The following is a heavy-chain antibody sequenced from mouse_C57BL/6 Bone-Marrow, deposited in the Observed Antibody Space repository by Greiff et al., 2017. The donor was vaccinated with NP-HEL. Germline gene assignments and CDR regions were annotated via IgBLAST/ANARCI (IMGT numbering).Heavy chain of an antibody. CDR3: TRKEGNY. V-gene: IGHV1-15*01. CDR2: IDPETGGT. CDR1: GYTFTDYE. Sequence: VQVVESGAELVRPGASVTLSCKASGYTFTDYEMHWVKQTPVHGLEWIGAIDPETGGTAYNQKFKGKAILTADKSSSTAYMELRSLTSEDSAVYYCTRKEGNYWGQGTTLTVSS. J-gene: IGHJ2*01.